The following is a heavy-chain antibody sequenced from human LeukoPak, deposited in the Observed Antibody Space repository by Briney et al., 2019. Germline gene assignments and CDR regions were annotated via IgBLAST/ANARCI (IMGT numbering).Heavy chain of an antibody. CDR3: AKDRDYVWGSYRYPYYFDY. Sequence: PGGSLRLSCAASGFTFSSYAMSWVRQAPGKGLEWVSAISGSGGSTYYADSVKGRFTISRDNSKNTLYLQMNSLRAEDTAVYYCAKDRDYVWGSYRYPYYFDYWGQEPWSPSPQ. CDR2: ISGSGGST. CDR1: GFTFSSYA. V-gene: IGHV3-23*01. D-gene: IGHD3-16*02. J-gene: IGHJ4*01.